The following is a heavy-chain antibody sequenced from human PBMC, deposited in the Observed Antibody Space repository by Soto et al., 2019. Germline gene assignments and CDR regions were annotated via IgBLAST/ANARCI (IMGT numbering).Heavy chain of an antibody. D-gene: IGHD2-8*01. V-gene: IGHV3-21*01. Sequence: GGSLRLSCAASGFTFSSYSMNWVRQAPGKGLEWVSSISSSSSYIYYADSVKGRFTISRDNAKNSLYLQMNSLRAEDTAVYYCARDLSLGIVLMVYATYYGIDVWGQGTTVTVSS. CDR1: GFTFSSYS. J-gene: IGHJ6*02. CDR3: ARDLSLGIVLMVYATYYGIDV. CDR2: ISSSSSYI.